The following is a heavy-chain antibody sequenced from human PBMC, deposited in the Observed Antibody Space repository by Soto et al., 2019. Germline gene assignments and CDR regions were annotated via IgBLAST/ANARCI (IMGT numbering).Heavy chain of an antibody. CDR3: ARHFEKYYFDY. CDR2: INHSGST. J-gene: IGHJ4*02. CDR1: GGSFSGYY. V-gene: IGHV4-34*01. Sequence: SETLSLTCAVYGGSFSGYYWSWIRQPPGKGLEWIGEINHSGSTNYNPSLKSRVTISVDTSKNQFSLKLSSVTAADTAVYYCARHFEKYYFDYWGQGTLVTVSS. D-gene: IGHD3-3*02.